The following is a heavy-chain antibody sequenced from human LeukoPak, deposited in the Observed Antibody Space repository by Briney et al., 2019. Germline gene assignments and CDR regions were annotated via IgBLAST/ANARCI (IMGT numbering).Heavy chain of an antibody. J-gene: IGHJ4*02. V-gene: IGHV4-59*01. Sequence: SETLSLTCTVSGDSISSYYWTWIRQPPGKGLEWIGYIYYSGSTNYNPSLKSRVTISVDTSKNQFSLKLNSVTAADTAVYYCARENNYFDYWGQGTLVPVSS. CDR1: GDSISSYY. CDR2: IYYSGST. CDR3: ARENNYFDY.